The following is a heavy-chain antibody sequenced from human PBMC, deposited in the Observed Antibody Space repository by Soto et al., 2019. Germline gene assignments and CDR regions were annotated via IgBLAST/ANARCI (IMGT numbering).Heavy chain of an antibody. J-gene: IGHJ4*02. CDR1: GFTFSSFA. Sequence: PGGSLRLSCAASGFTFSSFAMSWVRQAPGKGLEWVSAISGSGGSTYYADSVKGRFTISRDNSKNTLYLQMNSLRAEDTAVYYCAIVYDILTGYYNYWGQGTLVTVSS. CDR2: ISGSGGST. D-gene: IGHD3-9*01. V-gene: IGHV3-23*01. CDR3: AIVYDILTGYYNY.